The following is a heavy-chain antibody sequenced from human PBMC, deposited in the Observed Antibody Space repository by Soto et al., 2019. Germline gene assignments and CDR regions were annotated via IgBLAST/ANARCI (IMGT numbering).Heavy chain of an antibody. CDR1: GSTFSSYD. CDR2: ISPDGNNA. J-gene: IGHJ3*02. V-gene: IGHV3-30-3*01. Sequence: GGSLRLSCAASGSTFSSYDIHWVRQAPIKGLEWVAHISPDGNNAYYADSVKGRFTISRDNARNTVYLQVSSLRPEDTAVYHCVRGPSHGAFDIWGQGTLVTVSS. CDR3: VRGPSHGAFDI.